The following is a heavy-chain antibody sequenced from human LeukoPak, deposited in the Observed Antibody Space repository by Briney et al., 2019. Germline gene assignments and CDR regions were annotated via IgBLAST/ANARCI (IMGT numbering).Heavy chain of an antibody. CDR2: IYPGDSDT. V-gene: IGHV5-51*01. D-gene: IGHD1-26*01. CDR3: ARLDYSGSYQGAFDY. Sequence: GESLKISCKGSGYSFISCWIGWVRQMPGKGLEWMGIIYPGDSDTRYSPSFQGQVTITADKSISTAYLQWSSLKASDTAMYYCARLDYSGSYQGAFDYWGQGTLVTVSS. J-gene: IGHJ4*02. CDR1: GYSFISCW.